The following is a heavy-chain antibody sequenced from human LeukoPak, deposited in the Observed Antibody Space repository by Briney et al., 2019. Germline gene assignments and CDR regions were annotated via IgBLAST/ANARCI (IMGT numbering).Heavy chain of an antibody. CDR1: GLTFSSSW. J-gene: IGHJ4*02. Sequence: GGSLRLSCAVSGLTFSSSWMDWVRQAPGKGLEWVASINPDGNKKYSADSVKGRFTISRDNAENSLYLQMSSLRAEDTAVYYCATLGGNYFDYWGQGTLVTVSS. D-gene: IGHD3-10*01. V-gene: IGHV3-7*01. CDR3: ATLGGNYFDY. CDR2: INPDGNKK.